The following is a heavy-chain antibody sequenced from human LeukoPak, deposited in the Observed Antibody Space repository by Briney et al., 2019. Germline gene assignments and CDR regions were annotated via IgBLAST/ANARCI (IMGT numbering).Heavy chain of an antibody. CDR3: ARVNSADDS. CDR2: VNPGGSST. Sequence: PGGSLKLSCAASGFTFSNAWMSWVRQAPGKGLVWVSRVNPGGSSTNYADSVKGRFTISRDNAKNTLYLQMNSLRAEDTAVYYCARVNSADDSWGQGTLVTVSS. J-gene: IGHJ5*01. CDR1: GFTFSNAW. V-gene: IGHV3-74*01. D-gene: IGHD3-10*01.